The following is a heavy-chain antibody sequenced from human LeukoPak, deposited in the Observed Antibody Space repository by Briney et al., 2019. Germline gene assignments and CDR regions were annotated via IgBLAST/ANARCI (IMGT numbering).Heavy chain of an antibody. Sequence: GGSLTLSCAASGFTFSDYYMSWIRQAPGKGLEWVSYISSSSYTNYADSVKGRFTISRDNAKNSLYLQMNSLRAEDTAVYYCARVRGYGDYADYFDYWGQGTLVTVSS. D-gene: IGHD4-17*01. V-gene: IGHV3-11*05. CDR1: GFTFSDYY. CDR2: ISSSSYT. CDR3: ARVRGYGDYADYFDY. J-gene: IGHJ4*02.